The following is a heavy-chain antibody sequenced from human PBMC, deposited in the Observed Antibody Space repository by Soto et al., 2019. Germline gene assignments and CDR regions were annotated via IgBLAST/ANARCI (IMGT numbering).Heavy chain of an antibody. Sequence: SETLSLTCTVSGDSISGTSFYWGWIRQSSGKGLEWIASIYSSGSTFYNLSLKSRLSLSVDTSKNQFSLTLTSVTAADTAVYYCARQGSYWGQGALVTVSS. CDR1: GDSISGTSFY. V-gene: IGHV4-39*01. CDR2: IYSSGST. J-gene: IGHJ4*02. CDR3: ARQGSY.